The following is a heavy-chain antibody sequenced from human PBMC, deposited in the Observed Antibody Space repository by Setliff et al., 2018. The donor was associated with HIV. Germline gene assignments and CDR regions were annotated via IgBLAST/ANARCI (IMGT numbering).Heavy chain of an antibody. V-gene: IGHV1-69*05. CDR3: ARPSVRMARNWYDFGY. Sequence: SVKVSCKASGGTFSSYVISWVRQAPGQGPEWMGGIIPMYGVTNYAQKFQGRVTITTDESTSTAYMELSSLTSEDTAVYYCARPSVRMARNWYDFGYWGQGTLVTVSS. D-gene: IGHD1-1*01. J-gene: IGHJ4*02. CDR2: IIPMYGVT. CDR1: GGTFSSYV.